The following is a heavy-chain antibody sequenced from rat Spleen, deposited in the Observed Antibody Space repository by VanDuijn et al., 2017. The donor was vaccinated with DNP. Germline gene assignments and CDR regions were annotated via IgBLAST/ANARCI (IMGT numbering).Heavy chain of an antibody. J-gene: IGHJ2*01. CDR2: MWSGDST. CDR3: ARDYNSGFDY. D-gene: IGHD4-3*01. CDR1: GFSLTSKS. Sequence: QVQLKESGPGLVQPSQTLSLTCTVSGFSLTSKSVSWVRQPPGKGLEWMGTMWSGDSTDYNSALKSRLSISRDTSKNQVFLKMTSLQSEDTTTYYCARDYNSGFDYWGQGVMVTVSS. V-gene: IGHV2-15*01.